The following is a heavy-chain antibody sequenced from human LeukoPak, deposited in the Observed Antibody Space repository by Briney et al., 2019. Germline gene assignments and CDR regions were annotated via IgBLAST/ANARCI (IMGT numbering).Heavy chain of an antibody. CDR1: GLIFSIYW. Sequence: GGSLTLSCTASGLIFSIYWMHCVRQAPGKGLVWVSRINSDGSSTSYAGSVKGRFSIPRDNAKNALYLQMNRLRAEDTAVYYSARDRPFRDYYDSSGLADYWGQGTLATVSS. V-gene: IGHV3-74*01. D-gene: IGHD3-22*01. CDR2: INSDGSST. J-gene: IGHJ4*02. CDR3: ARDRPFRDYYDSSGLADY.